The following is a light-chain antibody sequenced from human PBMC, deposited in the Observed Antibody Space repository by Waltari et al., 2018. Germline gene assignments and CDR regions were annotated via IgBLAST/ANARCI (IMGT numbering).Light chain of an antibody. CDR2: DAS. J-gene: IGKJ4*01. CDR1: QSISTF. V-gene: IGKV1-39*01. CDR3: QQSSTNPPT. Sequence: DIQMTQSPSSLSASVGDRLTIPCRASQSISTFLNWYQQRPGKAPILLISDASILQSGVPSRFSGSGFGTDFTLTISSLQPEDFATYYCQQSSTNPPTFGGGTKVEIK.